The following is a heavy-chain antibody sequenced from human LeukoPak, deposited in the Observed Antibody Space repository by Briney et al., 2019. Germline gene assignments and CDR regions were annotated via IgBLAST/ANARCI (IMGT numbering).Heavy chain of an antibody. D-gene: IGHD2-15*01. CDR1: GYSFTTYW. J-gene: IGHJ3*02. CDR3: AREVEI. CDR2: IYPGDSDT. V-gene: IGHV5-51*01. Sequence: GESLKISCKGSGYSFTTYWVGWVRQMPGKGLEWMGIIYPGDSDTRYSPSFQGQVTISADKSISTAYLQWNNLKASDTAIYYCAREVEIWGQGTMVTVSS.